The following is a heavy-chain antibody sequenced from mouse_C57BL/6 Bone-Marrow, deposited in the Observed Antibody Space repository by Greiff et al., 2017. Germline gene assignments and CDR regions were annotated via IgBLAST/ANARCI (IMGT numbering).Heavy chain of an antibody. CDR1: GYTFTSYW. Sequence: QVQLQQPGAELVKPGASVKLSCKASGYTFTSYWMHWVKQRPGQGLEWIGMIHPNSGSTNYNEKFKSKATLTVDKSSSTAYMQLSSLTSEDSAVYYCARGGYCGSSYDWYFDVWGTGTAVTVSS. V-gene: IGHV1-64*01. CDR2: IHPNSGST. CDR3: ARGGYCGSSYDWYFDV. J-gene: IGHJ1*03. D-gene: IGHD1-1*01.